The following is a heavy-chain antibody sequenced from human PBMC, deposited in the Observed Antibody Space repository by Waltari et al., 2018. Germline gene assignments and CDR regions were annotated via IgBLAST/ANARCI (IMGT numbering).Heavy chain of an antibody. CDR2: IYYSGST. CDR1: GGSISSYY. Sequence: QVQLQESGPGLVKPSETLSLTCTVSGGSISSYYWSWIRQPPGKGLEWIGYIYYSGSTNYNPSLKSRVTIAVDTSKNQFSLKLSSVTAADTAVYYCARGDYDIVTGYYVAPYNWFDPWGQGTLVTVSS. D-gene: IGHD3-9*01. CDR3: ARGDYDIVTGYYVAPYNWFDP. J-gene: IGHJ5*02. V-gene: IGHV4-59*01.